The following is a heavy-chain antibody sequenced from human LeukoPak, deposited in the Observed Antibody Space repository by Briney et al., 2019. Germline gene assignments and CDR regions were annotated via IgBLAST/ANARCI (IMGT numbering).Heavy chain of an antibody. D-gene: IGHD2-2*01. J-gene: IGHJ4*02. CDR1: GYSISSGYY. CDR3: ARRTRDCGSISCYHDY. Sequence: SETLSLTCTVSGYSISSGYYWGWIRQPTGKGLDWIGSIYRTGSTYYIPSLKGRVTISVVTSKNQFSLKLNSVSAADTAVYYCARRTRDCGSISCYHDYWGQGTLVTVSS. V-gene: IGHV4-38-2*02. CDR2: IYRTGST.